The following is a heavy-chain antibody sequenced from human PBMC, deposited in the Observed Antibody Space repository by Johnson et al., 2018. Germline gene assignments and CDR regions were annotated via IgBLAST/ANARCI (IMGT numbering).Heavy chain of an antibody. CDR3: ARGLLQYSGSYYLDY. CDR2: IWYDGSNK. V-gene: IGHV3-33*01. D-gene: IGHD1-26*01. Sequence: QVQLVQAGGGVVQPGRSLRLCCAASGFTFSSYGMHWVRQAPGKGLEWVAVIWYDGSNKYYEDSVKGRFTITRDNSKNTLYLQMNSLRAEDTAVYYCARGLLQYSGSYYLDYWGQGTLVTVSS. CDR1: GFTFSSYG. J-gene: IGHJ4*02.